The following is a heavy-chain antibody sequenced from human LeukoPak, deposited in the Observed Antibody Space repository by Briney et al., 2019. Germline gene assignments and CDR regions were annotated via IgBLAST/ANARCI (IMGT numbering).Heavy chain of an antibody. CDR1: GFTFSSYA. D-gene: IGHD3-3*01. J-gene: IGHJ6*03. Sequence: GGSLRLSCAASGFTFSSYAMHWVRQAPGKGLEWVAVISYDGSNKYYADSVKGRFTISRDYAKNSLYLQTNSLRAEDTAVYYCARVSAHFDFWSGYYPHYYYYYMDVWGKGTTVTVSS. CDR3: ARVSAHFDFWSGYYPHYYYYYMDV. V-gene: IGHV3-30-3*01. CDR2: ISYDGSNK.